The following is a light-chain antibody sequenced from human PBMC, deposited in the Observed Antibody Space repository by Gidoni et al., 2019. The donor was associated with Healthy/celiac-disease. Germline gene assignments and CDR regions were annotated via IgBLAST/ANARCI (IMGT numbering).Light chain of an antibody. V-gene: IGKV3-11*01. CDR1: QSVSTY. CDR2: GAS. Sequence: IVLTQSPATLSLSPGETATLSCRASQSVSTYLAWYQQKPGQAPRLLIYGASNRATGIPARFSGSGSGTDFTLTISSLEAEDFAVYYCQQRSNWSLTFGGGTKVEIK. J-gene: IGKJ4*02. CDR3: QQRSNWSLT.